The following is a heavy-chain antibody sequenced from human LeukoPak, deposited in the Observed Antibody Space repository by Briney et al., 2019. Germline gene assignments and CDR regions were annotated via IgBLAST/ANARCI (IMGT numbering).Heavy chain of an antibody. CDR1: GFTFSSYS. V-gene: IGHV3-48*01. Sequence: AGGSLRLSCAASGFTFSSYSMNWVRQAPGKGLDWVSYVSSSSSTIYYADSVKGRFTISRDNAKNSLYLQMNSLRAEDTAVYYCATRYCSGGSCYSPSYYFDYWGQGTLVTVSS. D-gene: IGHD2-15*01. CDR2: VSSSSSTI. CDR3: ATRYCSGGSCYSPSYYFDY. J-gene: IGHJ4*02.